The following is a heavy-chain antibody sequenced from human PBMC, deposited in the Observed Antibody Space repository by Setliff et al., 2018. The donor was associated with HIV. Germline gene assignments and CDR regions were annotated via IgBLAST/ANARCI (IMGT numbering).Heavy chain of an antibody. D-gene: IGHD1-26*01. Sequence: SVKVSCKASGGAFSSYALSWVRQAPGQGLEWMGGIIPIFGTANYAQKFQGRVTITTDESTSTAYMELSSLRSEDTAVYYCARGYSGYVGFTSMDVWGQGTTVTVSS. CDR1: GGAFSSYA. J-gene: IGHJ6*02. CDR3: ARGYSGYVGFTSMDV. V-gene: IGHV1-69*05. CDR2: IIPIFGTA.